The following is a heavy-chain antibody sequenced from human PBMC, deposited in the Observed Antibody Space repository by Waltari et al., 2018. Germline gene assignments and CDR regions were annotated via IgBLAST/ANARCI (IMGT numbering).Heavy chain of an antibody. Sequence: VKLVQSGAEVPKPGASVKVPCETSGYSLNDHYLHWVRQAPGQGLDWMGWIKPDSGFTYYAQEFQGRVTLTGDMSISTVYMDFSSLTSDDTAIYYCVRDFDWGPDYWGQGTLVTVSS. D-gene: IGHD3-9*01. CDR2: IKPDSGFT. V-gene: IGHV1-2*02. CDR3: VRDFDWGPDY. CDR1: GYSLNDHY. J-gene: IGHJ4*02.